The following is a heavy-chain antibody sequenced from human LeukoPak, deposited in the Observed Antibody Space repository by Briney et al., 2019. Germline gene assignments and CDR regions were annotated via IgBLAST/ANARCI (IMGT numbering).Heavy chain of an antibody. V-gene: IGHV1-2*02. J-gene: IGHJ4*02. Sequence: GASVKVSCKASGYTFTRYYMHWVRQAPGQGLEWMGWINPNSGGTNYAQKFQGRVTMTRDTSISTAYMELSRLRSDDTAVYYCARGELFCGGDCYGFWGQGTLVTVSS. CDR3: ARGELFCGGDCYGF. CDR1: GYTFTRYY. CDR2: INPNSGGT. D-gene: IGHD2-21*01.